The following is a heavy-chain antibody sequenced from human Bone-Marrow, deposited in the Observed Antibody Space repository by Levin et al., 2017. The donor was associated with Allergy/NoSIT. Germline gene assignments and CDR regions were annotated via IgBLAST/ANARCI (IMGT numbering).Heavy chain of an antibody. CDR2: ISSSSSYI. CDR1: GFTLSSYT. J-gene: IGHJ4*02. CDR3: ARGDSYGFFGF. V-gene: IGHV3-21*01. Sequence: GGSLRLSCAASGFTLSSYTMNWVRQGPRKGLEWVSSISSSSSYIFYADSVKGRFTISRDNANNSLYLQMNSLGAEDTAVYYCARGDSYGFFGFWGQGALVTVSS. D-gene: IGHD3/OR15-3a*01.